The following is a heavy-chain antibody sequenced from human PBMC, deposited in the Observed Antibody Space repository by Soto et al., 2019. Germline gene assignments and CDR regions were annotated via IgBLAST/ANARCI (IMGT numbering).Heavy chain of an antibody. J-gene: IGHJ4*02. Sequence: QVQLVQSGAEVKKPGASVKVSCKASGYTFTSYAMHWVRQAPGRRLEWMGWINAGNGNTKYSQKFQGRVTITRDTSAGTASMELSSLRAEDTAVYYCARVISIEARRSLGYWGQGTLVTVSS. CDR2: INAGNGNT. CDR3: ARVISIEARRSLGY. CDR1: GYTFTSYA. D-gene: IGHD6-6*01. V-gene: IGHV1-3*01.